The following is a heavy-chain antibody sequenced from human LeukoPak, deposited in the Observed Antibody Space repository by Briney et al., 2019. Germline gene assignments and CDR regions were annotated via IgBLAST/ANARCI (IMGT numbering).Heavy chain of an antibody. V-gene: IGHV3-48*03. J-gene: IGHJ4*02. CDR2: ISSSDNTI. CDR1: GFTFSSYA. D-gene: IGHD3-10*01. CDR3: ARNRFYYGSGYDY. Sequence: GGSLRLSCAASGFTFSSYAMNWVRQAPGKGLEWVSYISSSDNTIYYADSVKGRFTISRDNAKNSLYLQMNSLRAEDTAVYYCARNRFYYGSGYDYWGQGTLVTVSS.